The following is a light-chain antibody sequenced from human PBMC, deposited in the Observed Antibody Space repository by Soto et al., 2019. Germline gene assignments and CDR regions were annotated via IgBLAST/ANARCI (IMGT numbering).Light chain of an antibody. CDR1: SGSVSTSYY. J-gene: IGLJ2*01. CDR2: NTN. CDR3: MLHVGSGISV. Sequence: QAVVTQEPSFSVSPGGTVTLTCGLTSGSVSTSYYPSWYQQTPGQAPRTLIYNTNTRSFGVPDRFSGSILGNKAVLTITGAEADDESGYYCMLHVGSGISVFGGGTKLTVL. V-gene: IGLV8-61*01.